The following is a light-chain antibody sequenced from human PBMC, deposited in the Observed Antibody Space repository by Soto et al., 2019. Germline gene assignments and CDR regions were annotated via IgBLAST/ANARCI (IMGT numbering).Light chain of an antibody. CDR2: RAS. CDR1: QTVYSN. J-gene: IGKJ1*01. Sequence: EIVMTQSPATLSVSPGERATLSCRASQTVYSNVAWYQQRPGQAPRLLIYRASSRAMDIPARFSGSGSGTDFTLTISSLQSEDSAVYYCQHYQNLWAFGQGTRVEIK. CDR3: QHYQNLWA. V-gene: IGKV3-15*01.